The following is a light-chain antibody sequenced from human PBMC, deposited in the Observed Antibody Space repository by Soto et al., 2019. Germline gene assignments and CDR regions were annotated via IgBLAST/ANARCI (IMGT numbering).Light chain of an antibody. Sequence: QSALTQPASVSGSPGQWITISCTGTSSDVGGYNYVSWYQHHPGKGPKLIIYDVSDRPSGVSNRFSGSKSGNTASLTISGLQAEDEADSYCNSYTSSNSYVFGTGTKVTVL. CDR2: DVS. CDR1: SSDVGGYNY. V-gene: IGLV2-14*03. CDR3: NSYTSSNSYV. J-gene: IGLJ1*01.